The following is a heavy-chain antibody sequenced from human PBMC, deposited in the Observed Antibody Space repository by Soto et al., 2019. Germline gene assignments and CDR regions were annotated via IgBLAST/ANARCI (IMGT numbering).Heavy chain of an antibody. Sequence: PSETLSLTCTVSGGSISSYYWSWIRRPPGKGLEWIGYIYYSGSTNYNPSLKSRVTISVDTSKNQFSLKLSSVTAADTAVYYCARDYLQQLVGGDYYYGTDVWGQGTTVTVSS. CDR2: IYYSGST. CDR3: ARDYLQQLVGGDYYYGTDV. CDR1: GGSISSYY. V-gene: IGHV4-59*01. J-gene: IGHJ6*02. D-gene: IGHD6-6*01.